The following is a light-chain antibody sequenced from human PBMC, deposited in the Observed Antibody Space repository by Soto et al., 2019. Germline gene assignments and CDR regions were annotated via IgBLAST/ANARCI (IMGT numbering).Light chain of an antibody. CDR1: QSVNNNY. CDR2: GAS. J-gene: IGKJ2*01. V-gene: IGKV3-20*01. Sequence: EIVLPQSPGTLSLSPGDRATLSCRASQSVNNNYLGWYQQKPGQAPRLLIFGASNRATGIPDRFSGSGSGTDFTLTISRLEPEDFAVYDCQQYGSSPYTVGQGTKLEIK. CDR3: QQYGSSPYT.